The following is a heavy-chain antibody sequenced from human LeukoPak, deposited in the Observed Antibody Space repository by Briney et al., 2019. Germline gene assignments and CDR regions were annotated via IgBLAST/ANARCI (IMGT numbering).Heavy chain of an antibody. V-gene: IGHV1-2*02. J-gene: IGHJ4*02. D-gene: IGHD6-19*01. Sequence: ASVKVSCKASGYTFTGYYMHWVRQAPGQGLEWMGWINPNSGGTNHAQKFQGRVTMTRDTSISTAYMELSRLRSDDTAVYYCASHSSGWYEYYFDYWGQGTLVTVSS. CDR2: INPNSGGT. CDR1: GYTFTGYY. CDR3: ASHSSGWYEYYFDY.